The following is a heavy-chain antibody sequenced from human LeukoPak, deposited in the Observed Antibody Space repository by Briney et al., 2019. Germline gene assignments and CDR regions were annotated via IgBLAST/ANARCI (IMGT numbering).Heavy chain of an antibody. CDR3: ARDRDYSSSCPDY. CDR1: GFTFSDYY. CDR2: ISSSGSTI. J-gene: IGHJ4*02. Sequence: GGSLRLSCAASGFTFSDYYISWIRQAPGEGLEWVSYISSSGSTIYYADSVKGRFTISRDNAKNSLYLQMNSLRAEDTAVYYCARDRDYSSSCPDYWGQGTLVTVSS. D-gene: IGHD6-13*01. V-gene: IGHV3-11*01.